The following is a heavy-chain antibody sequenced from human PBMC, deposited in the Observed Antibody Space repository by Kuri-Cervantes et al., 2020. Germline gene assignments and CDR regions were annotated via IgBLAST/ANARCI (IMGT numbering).Heavy chain of an antibody. CDR3: ARDSRVGWFDP. Sequence: ESLKISCAVYGGSFSGYYWSWIRQPPGKGLEWIGYIYYSGSTNYNPSLKSRVTISVDTSKNQFSLKLSSVTAADTAVYYCARDSRVGWFDPWGQGTLVTVSS. D-gene: IGHD2-15*01. V-gene: IGHV4-59*01. CDR2: IYYSGST. CDR1: GGSFSGYY. J-gene: IGHJ5*02.